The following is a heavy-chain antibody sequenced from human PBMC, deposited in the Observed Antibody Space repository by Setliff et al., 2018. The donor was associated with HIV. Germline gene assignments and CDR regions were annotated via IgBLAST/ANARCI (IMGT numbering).Heavy chain of an antibody. CDR3: ARVVLYADLGIAGLTNYYYGMDV. CDR2: INPTGGNT. J-gene: IGHJ6*02. CDR1: GHTFTTYY. D-gene: IGHD7-27*01. V-gene: IGHV1-46*01. Sequence: ASVKVSCKASGHTFTTYYMHWVRQAPGQGLEWIGIINPTGGNTTYAQKFQGRVTMTRDTSTSTVYMEVSSLRFEDTAVYYCARVVLYADLGIAGLTNYYYGMDVWGQGTTVTVSS.